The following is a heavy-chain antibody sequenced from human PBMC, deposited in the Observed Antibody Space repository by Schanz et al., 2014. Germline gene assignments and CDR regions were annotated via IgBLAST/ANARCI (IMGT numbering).Heavy chain of an antibody. Sequence: QAQLMESGGGVVQPGTSLILSCSVSGFSLNTYGIHWFRQPAGKGLEWVAVIWNNGVTKYYADSVRGRFTISRDNSKNTLYLHMNTLRSEDTAVYYCARDLEGYDGGGGGFDPWGQGTLVTVSS. J-gene: IGHJ5*02. CDR3: ARDLEGYDGGGGGFDP. CDR1: GFSLNTYG. CDR2: IWNNGVTK. V-gene: IGHV3-33*01. D-gene: IGHD2-21*01.